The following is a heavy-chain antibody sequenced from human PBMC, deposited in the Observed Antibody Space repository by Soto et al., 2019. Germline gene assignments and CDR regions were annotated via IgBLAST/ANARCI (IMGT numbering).Heavy chain of an antibody. J-gene: IGHJ4*02. D-gene: IGHD5-12*01. CDR2: IRSKAYGGTA. CDR3: TRDWTINDYYDY. CDR1: GFTFGDYA. V-gene: IGHV3-49*04. Sequence: HPGGSLRLSCTASGFTFGDYAMSWVRQAPGKGLEWVGFIRSKAYGGTAEYVASVKGRFTISRDDSKSIAYLQMNSLKTEDTAVYYCTRDWTINDYYDYWGQGTLVTVSS.